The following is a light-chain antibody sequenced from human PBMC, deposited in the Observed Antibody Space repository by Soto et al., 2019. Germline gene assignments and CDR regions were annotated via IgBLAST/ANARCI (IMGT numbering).Light chain of an antibody. CDR1: QSVSSY. V-gene: IGKV3-11*01. J-gene: IGKJ4*01. Sequence: ETVLTQSQVTLSLSPGERATLSCRASQSVSSYLAWYQQKPGQAPRLLIYDASNRATGIPARFSGSGSGTDFTLTISSLEPEDFAVYYCQQRSNWLLTFGGGTKVEIK. CDR3: QQRSNWLLT. CDR2: DAS.